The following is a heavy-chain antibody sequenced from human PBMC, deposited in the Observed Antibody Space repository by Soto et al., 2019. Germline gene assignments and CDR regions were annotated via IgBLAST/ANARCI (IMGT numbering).Heavy chain of an antibody. J-gene: IGHJ4*02. CDR3: AVAVAGPTAIGY. Sequence: EVQLVESGGGLVQPGGSLRLSCAASGFTFSSYWMHWVRQAPGKGLVWVSRINSDGSSTSYADSVKGRFTISRDNAKNTLYLQMNSLRADDTAVYYCAVAVAGPTAIGYWGQGTLVTVSS. CDR2: INSDGSST. V-gene: IGHV3-74*01. D-gene: IGHD6-19*01. CDR1: GFTFSSYW.